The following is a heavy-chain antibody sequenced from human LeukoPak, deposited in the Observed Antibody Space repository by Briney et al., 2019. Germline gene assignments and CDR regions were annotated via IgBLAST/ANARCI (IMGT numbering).Heavy chain of an antibody. J-gene: IGHJ4*02. V-gene: IGHV3-20*04. CDR1: GFTFDDYA. Sequence: PGGSLRLSCAASGFTFDDYAMNWVRQAPGKGLEWVSGINWNGGSTGYADSVKGRFTISRDNAKNSLYLQMNSLRAEDTALCYCARDYSGDAYFDYWGQGTLVTVSS. CDR2: INWNGGST. D-gene: IGHD4-17*01. CDR3: ARDYSGDAYFDY.